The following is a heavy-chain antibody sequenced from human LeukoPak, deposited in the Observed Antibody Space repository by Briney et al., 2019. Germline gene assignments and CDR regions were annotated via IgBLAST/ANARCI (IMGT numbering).Heavy chain of an antibody. CDR3: ARALGMVRELDAFDI. V-gene: IGHV4-4*07. CDR1: GGSISSYY. Sequence: SETLSLTCTVSGGSISSYYWSWIRQPAGKGLKWIGRIYTSGSTNYNPSLKSRVTMSVDTSKNQFSLKLSSVTAADTAVYYCARALGMVRELDAFDIWGQGTMVTVSS. CDR2: IYTSGST. J-gene: IGHJ3*02. D-gene: IGHD3-10*01.